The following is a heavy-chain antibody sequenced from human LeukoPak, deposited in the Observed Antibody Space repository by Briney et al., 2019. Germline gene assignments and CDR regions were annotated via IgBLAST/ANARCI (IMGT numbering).Heavy chain of an antibody. CDR3: ARGRLGELSPSDY. CDR2: SNAGNGNT. V-gene: IGHV1-3*01. D-gene: IGHD3-16*02. Sequence: ASVKVSCKASVYTCTSYAMHWVRQAPGQRLEWMGWSNAGNGNTKYSQNFQSRVTITRDTSASTAYMELSSLRSEDTAVYYCARGRLGELSPSDYWGQGTLVTVSS. CDR1: VYTCTSYA. J-gene: IGHJ4*02.